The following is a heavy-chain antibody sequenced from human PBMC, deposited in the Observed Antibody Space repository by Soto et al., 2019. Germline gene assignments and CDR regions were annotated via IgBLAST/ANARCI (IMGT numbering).Heavy chain of an antibody. D-gene: IGHD3-22*01. J-gene: IGHJ6*02. CDR2: INPNSGGT. Sequence: ASVKVSCKASGYTFTGYYIHWVRQAPGQGLEWMGWINPNSGGTNYAQKFQGRVTMTRDTSISTAYMELSRLRSDDTAVYYCARVGGDYYDSSGYYLNRYYYYGMDVWGQGTTVTV. V-gene: IGHV1-2*02. CDR3: ARVGGDYYDSSGYYLNRYYYYGMDV. CDR1: GYTFTGYY.